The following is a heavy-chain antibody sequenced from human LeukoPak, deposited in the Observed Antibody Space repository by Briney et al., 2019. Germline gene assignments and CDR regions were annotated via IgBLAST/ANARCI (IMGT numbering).Heavy chain of an antibody. V-gene: IGHV3-23*01. J-gene: IGHJ4*02. CDR1: GFTFSHYA. D-gene: IGHD3-9*01. CDR3: VKARYFDWELNFDY. Sequence: GGSLRLSCVASGFTFSHYAMTWVRQSPGKGLEWVSAISGSAVNKHYADSVRGRFTISRDNSKDTLYLQMNNLRGEDTAAYYCVKARYFDWELNFDYWGQGALVTVSS. CDR2: ISGSAVNK.